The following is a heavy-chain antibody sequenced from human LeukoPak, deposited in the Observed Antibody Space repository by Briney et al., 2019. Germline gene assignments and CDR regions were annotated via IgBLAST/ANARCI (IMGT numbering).Heavy chain of an antibody. CDR3: ARDLAAAGRLYYFDY. CDR2: INPNSGDT. CDR1: GYSFTGYY. V-gene: IGHV1-2*02. Sequence: ASVKVSCKASGYSFTGYYMHWVRQAPGQGFEWMGWINPNSGDTNYAQNFQGRVTMTRDTSISTAYMELSSLRSDDTAVYYCARDLAAAGRLYYFDYWGQGTLVTVSS. D-gene: IGHD6-13*01. J-gene: IGHJ4*02.